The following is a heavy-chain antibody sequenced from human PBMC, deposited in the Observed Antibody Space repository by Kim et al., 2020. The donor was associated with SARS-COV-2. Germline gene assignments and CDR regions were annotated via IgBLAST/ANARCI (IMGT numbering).Heavy chain of an antibody. Sequence: GGSLRLSCAASGFTFSSYGMHWVRQAPGKGLEWVAVISYDGSNKYYADSVKGRFTISRDNSKNTLYLQMNSLRAEDTAVYYCAKAGGYSGYDSSAGAFDIWGQGTMVTVSS. V-gene: IGHV3-30*18. CDR2: ISYDGSNK. D-gene: IGHD5-12*01. J-gene: IGHJ3*02. CDR1: GFTFSSYG. CDR3: AKAGGYSGYDSSAGAFDI.